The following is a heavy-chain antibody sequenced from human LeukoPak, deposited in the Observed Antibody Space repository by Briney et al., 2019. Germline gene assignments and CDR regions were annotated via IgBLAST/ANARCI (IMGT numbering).Heavy chain of an antibody. D-gene: IGHD3-22*01. Sequence: SETLSLTCTVSGDSISSYYWMCLRHPPGKGLEWLGYIYYRGSTNYNLSLKSRATISVVTSKNQFSLKLSSVTAADTDVYFCASYSYYYDSSGYFDYWGQGTLVTVSS. CDR2: IYYRGST. J-gene: IGHJ4*02. CDR1: GDSISSYY. CDR3: ASYSYYYDSSGYFDY. V-gene: IGHV4-59*01.